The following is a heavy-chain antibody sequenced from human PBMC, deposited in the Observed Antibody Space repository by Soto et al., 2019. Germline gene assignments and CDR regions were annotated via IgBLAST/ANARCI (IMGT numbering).Heavy chain of an antibody. J-gene: IGHJ4*02. CDR1: GGSISSGYYY. Sequence: SETLSLTCTVSGGSISSGYYYWSWIRQPPGKGLEWIGSIYYSGSTYYNPSLKSRLTITKDTSKNQVVLTMTNMDPVDTATYYCAHHYDYVWGSYRSLYYFDYWGQGTLVTVSS. CDR2: IYYSGST. V-gene: IGHV4-30-4*02. D-gene: IGHD3-16*02. CDR3: AHHYDYVWGSYRSLYYFDY.